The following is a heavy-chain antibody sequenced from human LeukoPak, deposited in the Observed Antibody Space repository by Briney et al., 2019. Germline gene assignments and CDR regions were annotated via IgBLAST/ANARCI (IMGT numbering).Heavy chain of an antibody. J-gene: IGHJ4*02. CDR2: ISSSSSTI. D-gene: IGHD1-1*01. Sequence: GGSLRLSCAASGFTFGTHAMNWVRQAPGKGLEWVSYISSSSSTIYYADSVKGRFTISRDNAKNSLYVQMNGLRDEDTAVYYCARDAGTGNFDYWGQGTLVTVSS. CDR3: ARDAGTGNFDY. V-gene: IGHV3-48*02. CDR1: GFTFGTHA.